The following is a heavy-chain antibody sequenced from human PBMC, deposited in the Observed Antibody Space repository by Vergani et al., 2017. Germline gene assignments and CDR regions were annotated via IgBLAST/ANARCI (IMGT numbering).Heavy chain of an antibody. Sequence: QVQLQESGPGLVKPSETLSLTCTVSGGSISSYYWGWIRQPPGKGLEWIGSIYYSGSTYYNPSLKSRVTISVDTSKNQFSLKLSSVTAADTAVYYCASRSIAARPGAFDIWGQGTMVTVSS. J-gene: IGHJ3*02. D-gene: IGHD6-6*01. V-gene: IGHV4-39*01. CDR2: IYYSGST. CDR3: ASRSIAARPGAFDI. CDR1: GGSISSYY.